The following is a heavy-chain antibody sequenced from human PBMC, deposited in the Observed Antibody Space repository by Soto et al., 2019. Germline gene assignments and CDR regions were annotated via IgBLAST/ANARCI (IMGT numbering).Heavy chain of an antibody. CDR3: AKVARTDSANDY. Sequence: GESLKISCAASGFTFSSYAMSWVRQAPGKGLEWVSAISGSGGSTYYADSVKGRFTISRDNSKNTLYLQMNSQRAEDTAVYYCAKVARTDSANDYWGQGTLVTVSS. D-gene: IGHD5-12*01. J-gene: IGHJ4*02. V-gene: IGHV3-23*01. CDR2: ISGSGGST. CDR1: GFTFSSYA.